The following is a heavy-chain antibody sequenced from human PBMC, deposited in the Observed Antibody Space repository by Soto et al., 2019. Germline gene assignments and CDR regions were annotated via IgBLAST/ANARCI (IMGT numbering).Heavy chain of an antibody. J-gene: IGHJ4*02. CDR3: ARAVAVPADFDY. CDR1: GYTFTGYA. CDR2: INAGNGNT. V-gene: IGHV1-3*05. Sequence: QVQLVQSGAEEKKPGASVKVSCKASGYTFTGYAMHWVRQAPGQRLEWMGWINAGNGNTKYSQKFQGRVTITRDTSAGAAYTELSSLSSEDTAVYYCARAVAVPADFDYWGQGTLVTVSS. D-gene: IGHD6-19*01.